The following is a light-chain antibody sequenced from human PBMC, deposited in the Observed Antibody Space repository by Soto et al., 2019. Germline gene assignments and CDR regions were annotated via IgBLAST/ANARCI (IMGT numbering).Light chain of an antibody. Sequence: EIVMTQSPATLSVSPGERATLSCRASQSVSSNLAWYQQKPSQAPRLLIYGASTRATGIPARFSSSRSGTKFTLTISSLQSEDFAVYYCQQYNNWPPKAFGQGTKV. J-gene: IGKJ1*01. CDR1: QSVSSN. V-gene: IGKV3-15*01. CDR3: QQYNNWPPKA. CDR2: GAS.